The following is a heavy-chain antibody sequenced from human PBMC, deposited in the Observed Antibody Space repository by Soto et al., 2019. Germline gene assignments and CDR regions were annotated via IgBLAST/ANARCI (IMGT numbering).Heavy chain of an antibody. J-gene: IGHJ5*02. Sequence: SETLSLTCTVSGGPVSSGSYYWSWIRQPPGKGLEWIGYIYYSGSTNYNPSLKSRVTISVDTSKNQFSLKLSSVTAADTAVYYCARDLWIDPWGQGTLVTVSS. V-gene: IGHV4-61*01. CDR3: ARDLWIDP. CDR2: IYYSGST. CDR1: GGPVSSGSYY.